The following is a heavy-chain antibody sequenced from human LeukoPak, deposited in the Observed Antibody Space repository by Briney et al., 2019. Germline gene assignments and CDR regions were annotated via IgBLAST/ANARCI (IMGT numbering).Heavy chain of an antibody. CDR2: TNHSGST. V-gene: IGHV4-34*01. D-gene: IGHD4-17*01. CDR3: ARVSTVNPYNWFDP. CDR1: GGSFSGYY. Sequence: SETLSLTCAVYGGSFSGYYWSWIRQPPGKGLEWIGETNHSGSTNYNPSLKSRVTISVDTSKNQFSLKLSSVTAADTAVYYCARVSTVNPYNWFDPWGQGTLVTVSS. J-gene: IGHJ5*02.